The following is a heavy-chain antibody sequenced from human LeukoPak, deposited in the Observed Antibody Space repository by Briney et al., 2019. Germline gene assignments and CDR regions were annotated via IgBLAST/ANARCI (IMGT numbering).Heavy chain of an antibody. V-gene: IGHV3-23*01. D-gene: IGHD3-10*01. Sequence: GGSLRLSCAASGFTFSSYAMSWVRQAPGKGLEWVSAISGSGGRTYYADSVKGRFTISRDNAENLQYLQMNSLRAEDTAVYYCARKGGSLVRGVIMDAFDMWGQGTMVTVSS. J-gene: IGHJ3*02. CDR2: ISGSGGRT. CDR3: ARKGGSLVRGVIMDAFDM. CDR1: GFTFSSYA.